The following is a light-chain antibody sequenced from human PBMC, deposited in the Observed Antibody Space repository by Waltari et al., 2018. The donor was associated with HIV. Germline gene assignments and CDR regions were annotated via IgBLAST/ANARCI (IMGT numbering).Light chain of an antibody. J-gene: IGKJ5*01. V-gene: IGKV3D-11*01. Sequence: IVLSQYPVTLSLSPGERATITCWASHDISTSLAWYQQKPGQSPRLLIYDASVRATDIPARFSGSRSETDFTLTSDTVEREDSGIYYCQQRNDWLITFGQGTRLE. CDR2: DAS. CDR1: HDISTS. CDR3: QQRNDWLIT.